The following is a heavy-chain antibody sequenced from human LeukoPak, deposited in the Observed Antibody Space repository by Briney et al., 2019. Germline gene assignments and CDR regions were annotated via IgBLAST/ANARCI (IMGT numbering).Heavy chain of an antibody. V-gene: IGHV3-74*01. J-gene: IGHJ4*02. CDR1: GFTFSSYA. Sequence: GGSLRLSCAASGFTFSSYAMSWVRQAPGKGLVWVSRINSDGSSTSYADSVKGRFTISRDNAKNTLYLQMNSLRAEDTAVYYCARDPENYPFDYWGQGTLVTVSS. CDR3: ARDPENYPFDY. D-gene: IGHD1-14*01. CDR2: INSDGSST.